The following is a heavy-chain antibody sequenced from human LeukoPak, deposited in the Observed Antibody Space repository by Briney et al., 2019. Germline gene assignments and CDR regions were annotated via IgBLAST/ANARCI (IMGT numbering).Heavy chain of an antibody. V-gene: IGHV1-8*03. D-gene: IGHD3-10*01. Sequence: ASVKVPCKASGYTFTSYDINWVRQATGQGLEWMGWMSPNSGNTGYAQKFQGRVTITRNTSISTAYMELSSLRSEDTAVYYCARGDSGSYDYWGQGTLVTVSS. J-gene: IGHJ4*02. CDR3: ARGDSGSYDY. CDR2: MSPNSGNT. CDR1: GYTFTSYD.